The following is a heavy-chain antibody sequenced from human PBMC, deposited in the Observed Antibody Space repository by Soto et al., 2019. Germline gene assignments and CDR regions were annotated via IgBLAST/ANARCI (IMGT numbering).Heavy chain of an antibody. Sequence: PVGSLRLSCAASGFSFGSYALSWVRQAPGKGLEWVSTISGSDGKTFYADSVKGRFSISRDTSQSTLYLQTNSLRADDTAMYYCARWSYLDYWGQGTRVTVSS. D-gene: IGHD3-3*01. J-gene: IGHJ4*02. CDR3: ARWSYLDY. V-gene: IGHV3-23*01. CDR2: ISGSDGKT. CDR1: GFSFGSYA.